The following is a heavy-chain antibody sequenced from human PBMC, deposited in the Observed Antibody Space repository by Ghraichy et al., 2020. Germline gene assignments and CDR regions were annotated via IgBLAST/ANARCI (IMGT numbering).Heavy chain of an antibody. CDR2: IWYDGSDE. V-gene: IGHV3-33*01. J-gene: IGHJ4*01. CDR3: ARDDSSGYYSFDY. CDR1: GFTFSNYG. D-gene: IGHD3-22*01. Sequence: SLRLSCAASGFTFSNYGMHWVRQAPGKGLEWVAVIWYDGSDEYYADSVKGRFIISRDNSKNTLYLQMDSLRAEDTAVFYCARDDSSGYYSFDYWGHGTLVTVSS.